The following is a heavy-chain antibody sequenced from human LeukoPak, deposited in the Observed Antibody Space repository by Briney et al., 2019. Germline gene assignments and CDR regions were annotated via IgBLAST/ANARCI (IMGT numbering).Heavy chain of an antibody. Sequence: SETLSLTCTVSGGSISNYYWSWIRQSPGKGLEWIGYSYYIGSTNYNPSLESRVTISIDRAKNQFSLKLRSVTAADTAVYYCARLPQSVDSIGWDYYFDYWGQGTLVTVSS. CDR2: SYYIGST. J-gene: IGHJ4*02. D-gene: IGHD3-22*01. CDR3: ARLPQSVDSIGWDYYFDY. CDR1: GGSISNYY. V-gene: IGHV4-59*08.